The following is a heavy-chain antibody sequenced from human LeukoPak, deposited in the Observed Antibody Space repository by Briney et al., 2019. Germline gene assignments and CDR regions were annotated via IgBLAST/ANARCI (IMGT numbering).Heavy chain of an antibody. CDR3: ARPLQQLVAPFDY. CDR1: GFTFSSYG. CDR2: IWYDGSNK. Sequence: PGGSLRLSCAASGFTFSSYGMHWVRQAPGKGLEWVAVIWYDGSNKYYADSVKGRFTISRDNSKNTLYLQMNSLRAEDTAVYYCARPLQQLVAPFDYWGQGTLVTVSS. D-gene: IGHD6-13*01. V-gene: IGHV3-33*01. J-gene: IGHJ4*02.